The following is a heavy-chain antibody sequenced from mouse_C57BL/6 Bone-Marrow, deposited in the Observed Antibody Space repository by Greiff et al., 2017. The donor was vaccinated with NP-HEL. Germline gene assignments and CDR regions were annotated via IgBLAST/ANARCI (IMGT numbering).Heavy chain of an antibody. CDR3: ARDYYGTVYYAMDY. CDR2: ISSGGSYT. D-gene: IGHD1-1*01. J-gene: IGHJ4*01. Sequence: EVHLVESGGDLVKPGGSLKLSCAASGFTFSSYGMSWVRQTPDKRLEWVATISSGGSYTYYPDSVKGRFTISRDNAKNTLYLQMSSLKSEDTAMYYCARDYYGTVYYAMDYWGQGTSVTVSS. CDR1: GFTFSSYG. V-gene: IGHV5-6*01.